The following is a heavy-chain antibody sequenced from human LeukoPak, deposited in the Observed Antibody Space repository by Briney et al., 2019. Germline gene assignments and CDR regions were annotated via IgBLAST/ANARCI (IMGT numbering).Heavy chain of an antibody. Sequence: ASVKVSCKVSGYSLTQLSMHWVRQGIGRGLEWMGGFDPVDGETIYAQKFQGRVTMTENTSTDTAYMELSSLRSDDTAVYYCARTLVVPAANDAFDIWGQGTMVTVSS. D-gene: IGHD2-2*01. J-gene: IGHJ3*02. CDR3: ARTLVVPAANDAFDI. CDR2: FDPVDGET. CDR1: GYSLTQLS. V-gene: IGHV1-24*01.